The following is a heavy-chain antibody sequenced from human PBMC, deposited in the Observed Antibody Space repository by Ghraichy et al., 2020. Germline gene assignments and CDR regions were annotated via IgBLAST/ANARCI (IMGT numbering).Heavy chain of an antibody. Sequence: SVKVSCKASGGTFSSYAISWVRQAPGQGLEWMGGIIPIFGTANYAQKFQGRVTITADESTSTAYMELSSLRSEDTAVYYCARSLVQGVISGQGYWGQGTLVTVSS. CDR2: IIPIFGTA. D-gene: IGHD3-10*01. CDR1: GGTFSSYA. CDR3: ARSLVQGVISGQGY. J-gene: IGHJ4*02. V-gene: IGHV1-69*13.